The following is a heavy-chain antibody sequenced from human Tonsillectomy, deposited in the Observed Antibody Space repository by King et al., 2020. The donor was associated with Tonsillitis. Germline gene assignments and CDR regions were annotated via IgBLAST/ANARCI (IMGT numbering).Heavy chain of an antibody. Sequence: VQLVESGGGVVQPGRSLRLSCAASGFTFSNYDMHWVRQAPGKGLEWVAVISYDGSNKYYAESVKGRFTISRDNSKNTLFLQMNSLRVEDTAVYYCTRGDDCSGASCHYYGMAFWGQGTTVTVSS. J-gene: IGHJ6*02. CDR1: GFTFSNYD. CDR3: TRGDDCSGASCHYYGMAF. V-gene: IGHV3-33*05. CDR2: ISYDGSNK. D-gene: IGHD2-15*01.